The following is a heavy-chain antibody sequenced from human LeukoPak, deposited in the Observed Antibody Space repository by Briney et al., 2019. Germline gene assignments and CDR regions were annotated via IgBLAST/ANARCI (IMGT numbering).Heavy chain of an antibody. V-gene: IGHV1-2*02. CDR1: GYTFTGYY. Sequence: ASVRVSCKASGYTFTGYYMHWVRQAPGQGLEWRGGINPNSGGTNYAQNFQGRVTMARDTSISAVYMELSRLRSDDTAVYYCARSYCSSPSGSPDWFDPWGQGTLVTVSS. CDR2: INPNSGGT. J-gene: IGHJ5*02. D-gene: IGHD2-2*01. CDR3: ARSYCSSPSGSPDWFDP.